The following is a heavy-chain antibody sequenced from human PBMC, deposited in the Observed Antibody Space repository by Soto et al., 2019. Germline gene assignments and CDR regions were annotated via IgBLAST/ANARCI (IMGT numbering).Heavy chain of an antibody. CDR2: IYYSGST. Sequence: SETLSLTCTVSGGSISSYYWSWIRQPPGKGLEWIGYIYYSGSTNYNPSLKSRVTISVDTSKNQFSLKLSSVTAADTAVYYCARDHQLEAAPYFYYGMDVWGQGTTVTV. CDR3: ARDHQLEAAPYFYYGMDV. CDR1: GGSISSYY. D-gene: IGHD1-1*01. V-gene: IGHV4-59*01. J-gene: IGHJ6*02.